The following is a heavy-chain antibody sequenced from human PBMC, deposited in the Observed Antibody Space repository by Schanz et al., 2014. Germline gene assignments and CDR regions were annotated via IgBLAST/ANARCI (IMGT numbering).Heavy chain of an antibody. CDR3: ARGYSGYSHFDY. V-gene: IGHV7-4-1*02. J-gene: IGHJ4*02. D-gene: IGHD5-12*01. CDR1: GYTFNHYG. Sequence: QVQLVQSGAEVKKPGASVKVSCKASGYTFNHYGVMWVRQVPGQGLEWVGWINTNTGNPTYAQGFTGRFVYTLDASVTTAYLEISSLKAEDTAVYYCARGYSGYSHFDYWGQGALVTVSS. CDR2: INTNTGNP.